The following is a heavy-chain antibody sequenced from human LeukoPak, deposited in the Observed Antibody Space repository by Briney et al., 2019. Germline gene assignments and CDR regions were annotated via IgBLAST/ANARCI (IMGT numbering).Heavy chain of an antibody. D-gene: IGHD3-16*01. V-gene: IGHV3-53*01. Sequence: PGGSLRLSCAASEFSVGSNYMSWVRQAPGKGLEWVSVLYSGGRTSYADSVKGRFTISRDNSKNTLYLQMNSLKAEDTAVYYCARDPAGFLGDWFDPWGQGTLVTVSS. CDR3: ARDPAGFLGDWFDP. CDR2: LYSGGRT. CDR1: EFSVGSNY. J-gene: IGHJ5*02.